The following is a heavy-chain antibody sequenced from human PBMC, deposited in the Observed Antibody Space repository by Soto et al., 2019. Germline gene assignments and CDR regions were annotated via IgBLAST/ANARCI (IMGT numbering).Heavy chain of an antibody. D-gene: IGHD6-19*01. CDR2: ISSSSSYI. CDR1: GFTFSSYS. J-gene: IGHJ5*02. CDR3: ARDLAVQTSGAPYNWFDP. Sequence: EVQLVESGGGLVKPGGSLRLSCAASGFTFSSYSMNLVRQAPGKGLEWVSSISSSSSYIYYADSVKGRFTISRDNAKNSLYLQMNSLRAEDTAVYYCARDLAVQTSGAPYNWFDPWGQGTLVTVSS. V-gene: IGHV3-21*01.